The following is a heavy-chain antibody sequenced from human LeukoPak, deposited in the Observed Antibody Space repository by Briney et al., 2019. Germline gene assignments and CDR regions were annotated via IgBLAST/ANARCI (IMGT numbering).Heavy chain of an antibody. CDR3: AGTTRVTQWLVPHFDY. Sequence: GGSLRLSCAASGFTVSRNYMSWVRQAPGKGLAWVSVIYSGGSTYYADSVKGRFTISRDNSKNTLYLQMNSLRAEDTAVYYCAGTTRVTQWLVPHFDYWGQGTLVTVSS. CDR1: GFTVSRNY. V-gene: IGHV3-53*01. CDR2: IYSGGST. J-gene: IGHJ4*02. D-gene: IGHD6-19*01.